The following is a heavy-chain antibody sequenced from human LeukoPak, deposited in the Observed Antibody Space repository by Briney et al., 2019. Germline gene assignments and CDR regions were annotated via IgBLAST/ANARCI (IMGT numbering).Heavy chain of an antibody. CDR3: ASHLNIVVVPAANGPFAFDI. CDR2: ISYDGSNK. Sequence: PGGSLRLSCAASGFTFSSYAMHWVRQAPGKGLEWVAVISYDGSNKYYADSVKGRFTISRDNTNNTLYLQMNSLRAGDTAVYYCASHLNIVVVPAANGPFAFDIWGQGTMVTVSS. J-gene: IGHJ3*02. V-gene: IGHV3-30-3*01. D-gene: IGHD2-2*01. CDR1: GFTFSSYA.